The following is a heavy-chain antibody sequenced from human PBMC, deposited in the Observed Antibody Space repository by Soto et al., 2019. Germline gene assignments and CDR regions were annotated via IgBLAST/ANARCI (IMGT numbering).Heavy chain of an antibody. CDR2: ISSSSSYI. CDR3: ARDLTVRSARRFDY. Sequence: GGSLRLSCAASGFTFSSYSMNWVRQAPGKGLEWVSSISSSSSYIYYADSVKGRFTISRDNAKNSLYLQMNSLRAEDTAVYYCARDLTVRSARRFDYWGQGTLVTVSS. D-gene: IGHD4-17*01. CDR1: GFTFSSYS. J-gene: IGHJ4*02. V-gene: IGHV3-21*01.